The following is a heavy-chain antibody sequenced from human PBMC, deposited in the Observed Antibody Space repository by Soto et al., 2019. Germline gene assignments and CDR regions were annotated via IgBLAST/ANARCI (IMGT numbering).Heavy chain of an antibody. Sequence: SETLSLTCAVSGGSISSYYWSWIRQPPGKGLEWIGYIYYSGSTNYNPSLKSRVTISVDTSKNQFSLKLSSVTAADTAVYYCARYTVDRYYFDYWGQGTLVTVSS. CDR1: GGSISSYY. D-gene: IGHD3-22*01. J-gene: IGHJ4*02. CDR3: ARYTVDRYYFDY. CDR2: IYYSGST. V-gene: IGHV4-59*01.